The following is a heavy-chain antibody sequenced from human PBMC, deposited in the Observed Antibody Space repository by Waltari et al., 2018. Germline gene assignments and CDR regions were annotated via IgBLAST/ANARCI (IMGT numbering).Heavy chain of an antibody. CDR2: IYYSGST. J-gene: IGHJ5*02. V-gene: IGHV4-59*11. Sequence: QVQLQESGPGLVKPSATLSLPCTVSGGSISSHYWSWLRQPPGQGLEWIGYIYYSGSTNYNPSLKSRVTISVDTSKNQFSLKLSSVTAADTAVYYCARDRGYDSSGYYTYNWFDPWGQGTLVTVSS. CDR3: ARDRGYDSSGYYTYNWFDP. D-gene: IGHD3-22*01. CDR1: GGSISSHY.